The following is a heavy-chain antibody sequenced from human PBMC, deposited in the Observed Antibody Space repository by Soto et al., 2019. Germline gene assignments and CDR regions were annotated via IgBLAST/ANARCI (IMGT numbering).Heavy chain of an antibody. CDR2: IKQDGSEK. CDR1: GFTFSTYW. D-gene: IGHD3-10*01. J-gene: IGHJ4*02. CDR3: ARDGVEDN. V-gene: IGHV3-7*01. Sequence: EGQLVESGGGLVQPGGSLRLSCAASGFTFSTYWMSWVRQGPGKGLEWVADIKQDGSEKYYVDSVKGRFTISRDNAKNSLYLQMNSLRAEDTAIYYCARDGVEDNWGQGTLVTVSS.